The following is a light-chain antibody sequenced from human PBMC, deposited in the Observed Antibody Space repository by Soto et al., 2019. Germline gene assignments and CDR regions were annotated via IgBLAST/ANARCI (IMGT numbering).Light chain of an antibody. CDR2: GAS. J-gene: IGKJ4*01. Sequence: EIVLTQSPGTLSLSPGERATLSCRASQSVSSGYLAWYQQKPGQAPRLLIYGASSRATGIPDRFSGSESGTDFTLTISRLEPEDFAVYYCQQYGSSPLTFGGGTKVEVK. CDR1: QSVSSGY. CDR3: QQYGSSPLT. V-gene: IGKV3-20*01.